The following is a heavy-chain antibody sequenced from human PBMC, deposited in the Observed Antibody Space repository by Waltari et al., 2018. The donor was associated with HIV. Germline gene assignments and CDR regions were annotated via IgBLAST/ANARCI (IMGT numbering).Heavy chain of an antibody. Sequence: EVQLVHSGGGLIQYGGYLIPSRAASGFTATSNYRSWVRRAPGKVLEWVSVIYSVGNPYYADSGKGRFTISRDNSKTTLYLQLNSLRAEDSAVYYCARDLGSSSWYNYYYGMDVWGQGTTVTVPS. CDR1: GFTATSNY. J-gene: IGHJ6*02. V-gene: IGHV3-53*01. CDR2: IYSVGNP. D-gene: IGHD6-13*01. CDR3: ARDLGSSSWYNYYYGMDV.